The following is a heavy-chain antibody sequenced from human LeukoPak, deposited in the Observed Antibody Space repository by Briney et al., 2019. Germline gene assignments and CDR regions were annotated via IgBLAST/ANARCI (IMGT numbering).Heavy chain of an antibody. J-gene: IGHJ4*02. CDR2: IYYSGST. V-gene: IGHV4-39*07. CDR1: GGSISSSSYY. Sequence: KPSETLSLTCTVSGGSISSSSYYWGWIRQPPGKGLEWIGSIYYSGSTYYNPSLKSRVTISVDTSKNQFSLKLSSVTAADTAVYYCARGVTSSDFDYWGQGTLVTVSS. CDR3: ARGVTSSDFDY. D-gene: IGHD2-2*01.